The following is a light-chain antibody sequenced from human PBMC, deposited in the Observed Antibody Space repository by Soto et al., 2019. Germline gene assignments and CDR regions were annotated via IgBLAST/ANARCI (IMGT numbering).Light chain of an antibody. V-gene: IGLV6-57*04. CDR3: QSYGTNNQV. CDR2: DDN. J-gene: IGLJ2*01. Sequence: NFMLTQPNSVSESPGKTVIISCTRSSGSIASNYVQWYQQRPGSAPTTVIYDDNQRPSGVPDRFSGAIDSSSNSASLIISGLRTEDEADYFCQSYGTNNQVFGGGTKLTVL. CDR1: SGSIASNY.